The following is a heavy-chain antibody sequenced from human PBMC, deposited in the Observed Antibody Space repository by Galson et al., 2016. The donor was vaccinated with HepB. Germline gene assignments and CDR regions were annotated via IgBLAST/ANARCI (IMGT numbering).Heavy chain of an antibody. CDR3: APDYDSSGHFEAD. CDR1: RFPFKIYA. D-gene: IGHD3-22*01. CDR2: IANALNAENR. Sequence: SLRLSCAASRFPFKIYAMNWFRQAPGKGLEWVSLIANALNAENRHYADSVNGRFTISRDDANSFLYLHMSSLRVEDTAVYYWAPDYDSSGHFEADWGQGTLVTVS. V-gene: IGHV3-23*01. J-gene: IGHJ4*02.